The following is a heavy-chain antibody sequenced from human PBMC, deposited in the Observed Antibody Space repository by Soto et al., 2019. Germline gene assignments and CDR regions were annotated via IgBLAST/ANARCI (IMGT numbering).Heavy chain of an antibody. CDR1: EFIFSDYS. D-gene: IGHD2-21*02. J-gene: IGHJ3*02. Sequence: EVQQLESGGGLVQPGGSLRLSCAAAEFIFSDYSLTWVRLAPGRGLEWVASITANGEYAQSSGSVKGRFCVSRANSRSTLFLHMESLRDDDTARYFCGRAPNGDSVGAFEMWGRGTMVTVSS. CDR2: ITANGEYA. CDR3: GRAPNGDSVGAFEM. V-gene: IGHV3-23*01.